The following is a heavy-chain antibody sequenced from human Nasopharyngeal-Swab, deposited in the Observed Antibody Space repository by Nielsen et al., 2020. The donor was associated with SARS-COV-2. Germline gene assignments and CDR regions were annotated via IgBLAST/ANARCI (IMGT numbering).Heavy chain of an antibody. J-gene: IGHJ4*02. CDR1: GYTFTGYY. D-gene: IGHD5-12*01. CDR3: ARYSGYDSDY. V-gene: IGHV1-2*06. Sequence: ASVKVSCKASGYTFTGYYMHWVRQAPGQGLEWMGRFNPNSGGTNYAQKFQGRVTMTRDTSISTAYMELRSLRSDDTAVYYCARYSGYDSDYWGQGTLVTVSS. CDR2: FNPNSGGT.